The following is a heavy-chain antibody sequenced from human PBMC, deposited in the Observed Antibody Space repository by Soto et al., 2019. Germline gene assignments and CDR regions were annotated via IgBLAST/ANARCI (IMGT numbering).Heavy chain of an antibody. D-gene: IGHD2-15*01. J-gene: IGHJ4*02. V-gene: IGHV3-7*01. CDR2: IKEDGSEK. CDR3: SRDVVVGAKALNY. Sequence: GSLRLSCAAAGFTFSNYWMTWVRQAPGKGLERVANIKEDGSEKHYVDSVKGRFTISRDNAKNSLYLQMNSLRVEDTAVYFCSRDVVVGAKALNYWGQGALVTVSS. CDR1: GFTFSNYW.